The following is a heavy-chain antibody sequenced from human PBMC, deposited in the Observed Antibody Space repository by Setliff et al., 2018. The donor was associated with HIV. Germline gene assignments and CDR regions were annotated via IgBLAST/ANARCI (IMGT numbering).Heavy chain of an antibody. Sequence: GGSLRLSCAASGFTFSSYWMTWVRQAPGKGLQWVANIRRDEGEKYYVDSVKGRFTISRDNAKNSLYLQMSSLRVDDTAVYYCARISSVWYLVDYWGQGTLVTVSS. CDR1: GFTFSSYW. CDR3: ARISSVWYLVDY. V-gene: IGHV3-7*03. J-gene: IGHJ4*02. CDR2: IRRDEGEK. D-gene: IGHD6-13*01.